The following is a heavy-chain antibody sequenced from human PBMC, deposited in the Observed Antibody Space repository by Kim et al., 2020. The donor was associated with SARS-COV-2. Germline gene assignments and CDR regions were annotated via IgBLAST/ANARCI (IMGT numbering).Heavy chain of an antibody. D-gene: IGHD3-3*01. CDR3: AGEHLEWVQYTANWYFDR. V-gene: IGHV4-59*01. Sequence: SETLSLTCTVSGVTISSYYWSWIRQPPGKGLEWIGDIYYSGSTNYNPSLKSRGTISADTSKNQFSLKLSSVTAADTAVYYCAGEHLEWVQYTANWYFDR. J-gene: IGHJ2*01. CDR2: IYYSGST. CDR1: GVTISSYY.